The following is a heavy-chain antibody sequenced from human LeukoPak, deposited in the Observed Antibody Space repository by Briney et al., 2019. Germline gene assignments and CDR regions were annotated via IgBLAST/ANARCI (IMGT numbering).Heavy chain of an antibody. D-gene: IGHD3-22*01. Sequence: GGSLRLSCAASGFTFSNAWMNWVRQAPGKGLEWVGRIKSKTDGGTTDYAAPVKGRFTISRDDSKNTLYLQINSLKTEDTAVYYCSTTYYYDSSEGYWGQGTLVTVSS. CDR3: STTYYYDSSEGY. CDR2: IKSKTDGGTT. CDR1: GFTFSNAW. V-gene: IGHV3-15*07. J-gene: IGHJ4*02.